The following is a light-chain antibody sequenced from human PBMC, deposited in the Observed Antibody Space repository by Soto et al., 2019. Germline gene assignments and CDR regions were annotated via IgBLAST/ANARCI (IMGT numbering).Light chain of an antibody. Sequence: DIVLMQSPGTLSLSPGERATLSCRASQSVSSSYLAWYQHKPGQAPRLLIYGASSRATGIPDRFSGSGSGTDFTLTINRLEPEDFAVYFCQQYGASPRFGQGTRLEIK. V-gene: IGKV3-20*01. J-gene: IGKJ5*01. CDR3: QQYGASPR. CDR1: QSVSSSY. CDR2: GAS.